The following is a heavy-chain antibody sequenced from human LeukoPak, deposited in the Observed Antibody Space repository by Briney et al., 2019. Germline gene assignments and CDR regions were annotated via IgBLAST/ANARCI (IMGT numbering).Heavy chain of an antibody. J-gene: IGHJ4*02. CDR2: IKQDGSEK. CDR1: GFTLSSYW. Sequence: PGGSLRLSCAASGFTLSSYWMSWVRQAPGKGLEWVANIKQDGSEKYYVDSVKGRFTISRDNAKNSLYLQMNSLRAEDTAVYYCARAHVTTVVWGQGTLVTVSS. V-gene: IGHV3-7*01. D-gene: IGHD4-11*01. CDR3: ARAHVTTVV.